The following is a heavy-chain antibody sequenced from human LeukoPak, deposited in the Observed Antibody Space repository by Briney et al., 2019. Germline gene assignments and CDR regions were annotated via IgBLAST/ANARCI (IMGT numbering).Heavy chain of an antibody. CDR3: AKGSSGWYYWYFDL. Sequence: PGGSLRLSCAASGFTFSRYWMSWVRQAPGKGLEWVAVISYDGSNKYYADSVKGRFTISRDNSKDTLYLQMNSLRAEDTAVYYCAKGSSGWYYWYFDLWGRGTLVTVSS. CDR1: GFTFSRYW. D-gene: IGHD6-19*01. J-gene: IGHJ2*01. V-gene: IGHV3-30*18. CDR2: ISYDGSNK.